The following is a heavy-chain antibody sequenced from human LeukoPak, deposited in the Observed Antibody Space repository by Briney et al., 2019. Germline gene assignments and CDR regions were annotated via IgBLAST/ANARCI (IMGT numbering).Heavy chain of an antibody. CDR3: TSNLYCSTSSCYTLDS. CDR2: IKSKRERGTT. D-gene: IGHD2-2*02. V-gene: IGHV3-15*01. Sequence: PGGSLRLSCAASGFTFSNGWMSWVRQAPGKGLEWVGRIKSKRERGTTDYAAPVKGRFTISRDGSTNTVYLHMNSLKAQDTAVYFCTSNLYCSTSSCYTLDSWGQGTLVAVSP. CDR1: GFTFSNGW. J-gene: IGHJ4*02.